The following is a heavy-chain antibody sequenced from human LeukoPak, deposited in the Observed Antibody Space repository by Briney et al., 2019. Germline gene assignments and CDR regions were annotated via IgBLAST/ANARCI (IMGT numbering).Heavy chain of an antibody. CDR3: ARSTWDYYDTLLFDY. V-gene: IGHV3-7*01. CDR2: IKQDGSES. Sequence: GGPLSLSFAASGFRFNTYWMSWVRQAPGKGLEWVANIKQDGSESYYVHSVRGRLTISRDNAKNSLYLQMSSLRDEDTAVYYCARSTWDYYDTLLFDYWGQGALVTVSS. D-gene: IGHD3-22*01. CDR1: GFRFNTYW. J-gene: IGHJ4*02.